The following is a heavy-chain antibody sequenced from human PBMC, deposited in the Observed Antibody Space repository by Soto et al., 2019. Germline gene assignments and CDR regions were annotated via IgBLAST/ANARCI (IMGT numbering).Heavy chain of an antibody. Sequence: QVRLQQWGAGLLKPSETLSLTCAVYGGSFSGYYWSWIRQPPGKGLEWIGEINHSGSTNYNPSLKSRVTISVDTSKNQFSLKLSSVTAADTAVYYCARVNCKRPYYYYMDVWGKGTTVTVSS. J-gene: IGHJ6*03. V-gene: IGHV4-34*01. CDR3: ARVNCKRPYYYYMDV. D-gene: IGHD2-21*01. CDR1: GGSFSGYY. CDR2: INHSGST.